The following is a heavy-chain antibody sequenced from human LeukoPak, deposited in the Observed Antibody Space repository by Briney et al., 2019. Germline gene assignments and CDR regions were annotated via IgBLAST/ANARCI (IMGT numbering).Heavy chain of an antibody. D-gene: IGHD3-10*01. V-gene: IGHV3-48*04. CDR1: GFTLSSYN. J-gene: IGHJ4*02. CDR3: ARVRGAVSGESDY. Sequence: GGSLRLSCAASGFTLSSYNMNWVRQAPGKGLEWVSYIDSIDNIIYYADSVKGRFTISRDNAKNSLYLQMNSLRAEDTAVYYCARVRGAVSGESDYWGQGTLVTVSS. CDR2: IDSIDNII.